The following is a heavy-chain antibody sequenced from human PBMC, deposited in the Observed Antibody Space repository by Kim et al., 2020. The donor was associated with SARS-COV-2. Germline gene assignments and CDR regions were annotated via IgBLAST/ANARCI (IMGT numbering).Heavy chain of an antibody. J-gene: IGHJ4*02. V-gene: IGHV1-46*01. D-gene: IGHD3-22*01. CDR3: ARDHYYDSSGYYYGAPYFDY. Sequence: ASVKVSCKASGYTFTSYYMHWVRQAPGQGLEWMGIINPSGGSTSYAQKFQGRVTMTRDTSTSTVYMELSSLRSEDTAVYYCARDHYYDSSGYYYGAPYFDYWGQGTLVTVSS. CDR2: INPSGGST. CDR1: GYTFTSYY.